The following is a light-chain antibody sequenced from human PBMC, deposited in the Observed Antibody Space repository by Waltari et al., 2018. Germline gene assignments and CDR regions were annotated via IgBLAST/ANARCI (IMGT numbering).Light chain of an antibody. V-gene: IGKV2-28*01. J-gene: IGKJ1*01. Sequence: DIVMTQSPLSLPVTPGEPASISCRSSQSLLHSNGYNYLDWYLQKPGQSPQLLIYLGSNRASGVPDRFSGSESGTDFTLTISSLQAEDVAVYYCQQYYDIPWTFGQGTKVEIK. CDR2: LGS. CDR3: QQYYDIPWT. CDR1: QSLLHSNGYNY.